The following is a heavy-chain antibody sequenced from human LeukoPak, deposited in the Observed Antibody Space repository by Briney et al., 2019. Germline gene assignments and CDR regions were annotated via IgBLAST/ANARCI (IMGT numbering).Heavy chain of an antibody. CDR1: GGSFSGYY. CDR3: ARGGGIVGAPNHFDY. CDR2: INHSGST. Sequence: SETLSLTCAVYGGSFSGYYWSWIRQPPGKGLEWIGEINHSGSTNYNPSLKGRVTISVDTSKNQFSLKLSSVTAADTAVYYCARGGGIVGAPNHFDYWGQGTLVTVSS. J-gene: IGHJ4*02. D-gene: IGHD1-26*01. V-gene: IGHV4-34*01.